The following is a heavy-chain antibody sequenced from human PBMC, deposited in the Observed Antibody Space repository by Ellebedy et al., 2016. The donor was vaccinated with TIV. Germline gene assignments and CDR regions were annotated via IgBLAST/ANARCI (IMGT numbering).Heavy chain of an antibody. CDR2: ISGKGDIT. CDR1: GFTFSSYF. V-gene: IGHV3-64*01. D-gene: IGHD5-12*01. J-gene: IGHJ5*02. CDR3: ARDKDGGYVFHQ. Sequence: PGGSLRLSCAASGFTFSSYFMPWVRQAPGMGLEYLASISGKGDITYYANSVKGRFTISRDNSKNTLYLQLGSLRGEDMAVYYCARDKDGGYVFHQWGQGTRVTVSS.